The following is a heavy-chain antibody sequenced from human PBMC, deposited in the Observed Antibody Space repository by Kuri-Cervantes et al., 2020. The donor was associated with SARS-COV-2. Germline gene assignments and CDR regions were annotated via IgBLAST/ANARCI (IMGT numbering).Heavy chain of an antibody. Sequence: ASVKVSCKASGYTFTSYYMHWVRQAPGQGLEWMGITNPSGGNISYAQKFQGRVTMTRDTSTSTVYMELSSLRSEDTAVYYCARASFTVTTGGGGFDYWGQGTLDTVSS. CDR1: GYTFTSYY. V-gene: IGHV1-46*01. CDR3: ARASFTVTTGGGGFDY. J-gene: IGHJ4*02. CDR2: TNPSGGNI. D-gene: IGHD4-17*01.